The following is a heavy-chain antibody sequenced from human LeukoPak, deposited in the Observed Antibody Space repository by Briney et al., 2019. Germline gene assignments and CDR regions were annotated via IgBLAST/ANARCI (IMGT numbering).Heavy chain of an antibody. J-gene: IGHJ4*02. CDR1: GGSISNYF. CDR2: ISYSGST. Sequence: SETLSLTCTVSGGSISNYFWSWIRQPPGKELEWIGYISYSGSTNYNPSLKSRVTISVDTSKNQFSLKLSSVTAADTAVYYCARDDGAAALDHFDYWGQGTLVTVSS. CDR3: ARDDGAAALDHFDY. D-gene: IGHD6-13*01. V-gene: IGHV4-59*01.